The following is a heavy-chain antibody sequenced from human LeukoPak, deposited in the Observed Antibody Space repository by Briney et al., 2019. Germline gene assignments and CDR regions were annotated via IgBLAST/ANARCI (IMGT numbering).Heavy chain of an antibody. J-gene: IGHJ4*02. D-gene: IGHD6-19*01. Sequence: SETLSLTCTVSGGSISSYYWSWIRQPPGKGLEWIGEINHSGSTNYNPSLKSRVTISVDTSKNQFSLKLSSVTAADTAVYYCATGTVAGTASWGQGTLVTVSS. V-gene: IGHV4-34*01. CDR2: INHSGST. CDR1: GGSISSYY. CDR3: ATGTVAGTAS.